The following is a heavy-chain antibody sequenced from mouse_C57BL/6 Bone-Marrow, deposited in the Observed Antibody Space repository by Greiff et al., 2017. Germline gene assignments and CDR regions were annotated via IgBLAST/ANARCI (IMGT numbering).Heavy chain of an antibody. V-gene: IGHV10-1*01. CDR3: VRHSLAY. CDR1: GFSFNTYA. CDR2: IRSKSNNYAT. Sequence: EVKLVESGGGLVQPKGSLKLSCAASGFSFNTYATNWVRQAPGKGLEWVARIRSKSNNYATYYADSVKDRFTISRDDSESMLYLQMNNLKTEDTAMYYCVRHSLAYWGQGTLVTVSA. J-gene: IGHJ3*01.